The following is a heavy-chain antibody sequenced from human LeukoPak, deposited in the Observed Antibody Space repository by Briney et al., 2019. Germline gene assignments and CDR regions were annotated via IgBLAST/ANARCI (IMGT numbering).Heavy chain of an antibody. V-gene: IGHV1-2*02. CDR1: GYTFTGYY. CDR2: INPNSGGT. D-gene: IGHD3-10*01. CDR3: ARATTMVRGVIIDDAFDI. Sequence: ASVKVSCKASGYTFTGYYMHWVRQAPGQGLEWMGWINPNSGGTNYAQKFQGGVTMTRDTSISTAYMELSRLRSDDTAAYYCARATTMVRGVIIDDAFDIWGQGTMVTVSS. J-gene: IGHJ3*02.